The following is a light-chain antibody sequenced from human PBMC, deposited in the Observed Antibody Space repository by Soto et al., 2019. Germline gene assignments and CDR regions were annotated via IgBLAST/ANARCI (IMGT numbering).Light chain of an antibody. J-gene: IGKJ2*01. CDR3: QQYGSSPYT. CDR1: LSGSTSY. CDR2: GAS. Sequence: EMVVTQSPGTLSLSPEERATLSCSARLSGSTSYLAWYQQKPGQAPRLLIDGASSRATGIPDRFSGSGSGTDFTLTISRLEPEDLAVDYCQQYGSSPYTSDQGTKLEIK. V-gene: IGKV3-20*01.